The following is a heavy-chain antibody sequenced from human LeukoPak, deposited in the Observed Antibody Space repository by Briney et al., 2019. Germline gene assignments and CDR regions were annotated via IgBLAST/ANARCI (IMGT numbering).Heavy chain of an antibody. Sequence: SETLSLTCTVPGGSISSGGYYWSWLRQPPGKGLEWIGYIYHSGSTYYNPSLKSRVTISVDRSKNQFSLKLSSVTAADTAVYYCARVSDFGVVTGGYDYWGQGTLVTVSS. CDR2: IYHSGST. V-gene: IGHV4-30-2*01. D-gene: IGHD3-3*01. J-gene: IGHJ4*02. CDR3: ARVSDFGVVTGGYDY. CDR1: GGSISSGGYY.